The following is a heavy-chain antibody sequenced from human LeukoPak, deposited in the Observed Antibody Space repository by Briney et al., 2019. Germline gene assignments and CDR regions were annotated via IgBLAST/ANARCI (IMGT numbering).Heavy chain of an antibody. V-gene: IGHV1-2*02. CDR1: GYTFTGYY. CDR3: AAVCGGDCYTEFDI. CDR2: INPNSGGT. Sequence: ASVKVSCKASGYTFTGYYMHWVRQAPGQGLEWMGWINPNSGGTNYAQKFQGRVTMTRDTSISTAYMELSRLRSDDTAVYYCAAVCGGDCYTEFDIWGQGTMVIVSS. D-gene: IGHD2-21*02. J-gene: IGHJ3*02.